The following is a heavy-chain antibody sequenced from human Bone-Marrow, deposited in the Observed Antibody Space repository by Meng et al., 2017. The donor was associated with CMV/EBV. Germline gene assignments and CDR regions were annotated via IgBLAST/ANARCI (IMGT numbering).Heavy chain of an antibody. D-gene: IGHD3-10*01. CDR3: TTGFGELWESLDAFDI. J-gene: IGHJ3*02. CDR2: IKSKTDGGTT. Sequence: GESLKISCAASGFTFSNAWMSWVRQAPGKGLEWVGRIKSKTDGGTTDYAAPVKGRFTISRDDSKNTPYLQMNSLKTEDTAVYYCTTGFGELWESLDAFDIWGQGTMVTVSS. CDR1: GFTFSNAW. V-gene: IGHV3-15*01.